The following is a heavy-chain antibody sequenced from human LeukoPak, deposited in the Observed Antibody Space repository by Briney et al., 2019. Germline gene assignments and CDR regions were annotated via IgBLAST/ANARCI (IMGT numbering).Heavy chain of an antibody. D-gene: IGHD2-2*01. J-gene: IGHJ5*02. CDR1: GGSISSYY. Sequence: PSETLSLTCTVSGGSISSYYWSWIRQPAGKGLEWIGRIYTSGGTNYNPSLKSRVTMSVDTSKNQFSLKLSSVTAADTAVYYCARDVSRVVVGSFDPWGQGTLVTVSS. CDR2: IYTSGGT. CDR3: ARDVSRVVVGSFDP. V-gene: IGHV4-4*07.